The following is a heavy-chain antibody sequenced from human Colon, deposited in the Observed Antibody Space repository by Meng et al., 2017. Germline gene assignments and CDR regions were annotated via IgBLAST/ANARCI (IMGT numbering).Heavy chain of an antibody. CDR1: NGSINSADYY. CDR2: IHSSGNT. Sequence: QVQLQESGPGLGKLSQTLSLTCTISNGSINSADYYWNWIRQPPGKGPEWLGYIHSSGNTYYTPSLKSRLAMSLDTSKNQFSLRLTSVTADDTAVYYCARNPVIPDARTFDFWGQGALVTVSS. D-gene: IGHD2-2*01. J-gene: IGHJ4*02. V-gene: IGHV4-30-4*01. CDR3: ARNPVIPDARTFDF.